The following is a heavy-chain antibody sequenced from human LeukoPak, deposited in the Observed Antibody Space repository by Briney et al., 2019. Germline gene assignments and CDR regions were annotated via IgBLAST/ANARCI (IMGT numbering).Heavy chain of an antibody. CDR1: GFTFSSYG. Sequence: PGGSLRLSCAASGFTFSSYGMSWVRQAPGKGLEWVSYISSSGSTIYYADSVKGRFTISRDNAKNSLYLQMNSLRAEDTAVYYCARTPLRYFDWLSPTYFDYWGQGTLVTVSS. V-gene: IGHV3-48*04. CDR2: ISSSGSTI. D-gene: IGHD3-9*01. J-gene: IGHJ4*02. CDR3: ARTPLRYFDWLSPTYFDY.